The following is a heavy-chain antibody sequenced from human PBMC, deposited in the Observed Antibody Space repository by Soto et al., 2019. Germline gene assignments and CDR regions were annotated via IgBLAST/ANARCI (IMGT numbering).Heavy chain of an antibody. CDR3: AKYNPGLYGDYESTWCEP. CDR1: GXSVADLA. D-gene: IGHD4-17*01. CDR2: ISWESGKI. J-gene: IGHJ5*02. Sequence: SRRLCCAPCGXSVADLAIHWVRQAPGKGLELVSSISWESGKIGYADSVTGLFSVSIDNAKDSLFLQMSRLKPEDTDFYFVAKYNPGLYGDYESTWCEPWGQGIMVNVSA. V-gene: IGHV3-9*01.